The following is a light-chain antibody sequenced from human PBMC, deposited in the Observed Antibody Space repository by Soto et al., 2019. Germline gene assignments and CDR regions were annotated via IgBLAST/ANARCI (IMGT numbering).Light chain of an antibody. V-gene: IGKV3-20*01. CDR2: GAS. Sequence: DIVMTQSPGTLSLSPGERATLSCRASQSVSSTYLAWYQQNPGQAPRLLIYGASSRATGITDRFSGSWSGTDFTLTISGLEPEDFAVYFCQQYGSSSYTFGQGTKLEIK. CDR3: QQYGSSSYT. J-gene: IGKJ2*01. CDR1: QSVSSTY.